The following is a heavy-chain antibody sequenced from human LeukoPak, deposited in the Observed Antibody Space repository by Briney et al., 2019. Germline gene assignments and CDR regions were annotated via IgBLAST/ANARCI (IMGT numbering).Heavy chain of an antibody. CDR3: AREGYYYGSGSYFNY. CDR2: IIPIFGTA. Sequence: ASVKVSCKASGGTFSSYAISWVRQAPGQGLEWMGGIIPIFGTANYAQKFQGRVTITADESTSTAYMELSSLRSEDTAVYCCAREGYYYGSGSYFNYWGQGTLVTVSS. D-gene: IGHD3-10*01. V-gene: IGHV1-69*13. J-gene: IGHJ4*02. CDR1: GGTFSSYA.